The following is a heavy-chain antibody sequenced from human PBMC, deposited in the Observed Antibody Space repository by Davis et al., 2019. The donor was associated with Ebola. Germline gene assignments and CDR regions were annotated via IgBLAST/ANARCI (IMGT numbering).Heavy chain of an antibody. CDR3: ARGPGAYCSSTSCYHLLNWFDP. J-gene: IGHJ5*02. V-gene: IGHV4-61*02. CDR1: GGSISSGTYY. Sequence: SETLSLTCTVSGGSISSGTYYWSWIRQPAGKGLEWIGRIYTSGSTNYNPSLKSRVTMSVDTSKNQFSLKLSSVTAADTAVYYCARGPGAYCSSTSCYHLLNWFDPWGQGTLVTVSS. D-gene: IGHD2-2*01. CDR2: IYTSGST.